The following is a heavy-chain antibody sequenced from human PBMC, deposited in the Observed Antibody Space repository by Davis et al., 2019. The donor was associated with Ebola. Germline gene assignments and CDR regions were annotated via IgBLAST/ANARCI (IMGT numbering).Heavy chain of an antibody. CDR2: ISATYANA. D-gene: IGHD2-21*01. Sequence: GESLKISCAASGFPFSTYALSWVRQAPGKGLEWVSAISATYANAYYRDSVKGRFTISRDNSKNTLYLQMNSLRAEDTAVYYCARGDKVDPWGQGTLATVSS. CDR3: ARGDKVDP. J-gene: IGHJ5*02. V-gene: IGHV3-23*01. CDR1: GFPFSTYA.